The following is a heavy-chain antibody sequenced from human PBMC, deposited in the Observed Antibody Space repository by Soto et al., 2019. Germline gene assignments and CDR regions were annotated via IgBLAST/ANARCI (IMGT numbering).Heavy chain of an antibody. CDR1: GGSISSSSYY. Sequence: SETLSLTCTVSGGSISSSSYYWGWIRQPPGKGLEWIGSIYYSGSTYYNPSLKSRVTISVDTSKNQFSLKLSSATAADTALYYCARGYYDSSGQSNTFDVWGQGTMVTVSS. CDR2: IYYSGST. D-gene: IGHD3-22*01. V-gene: IGHV4-39*07. CDR3: ARGYYDSSGQSNTFDV. J-gene: IGHJ3*01.